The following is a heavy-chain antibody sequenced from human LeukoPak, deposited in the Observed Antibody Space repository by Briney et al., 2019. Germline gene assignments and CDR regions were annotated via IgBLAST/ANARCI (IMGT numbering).Heavy chain of an antibody. Sequence: SETLSLTCTVSGGSISSSSYYLGWIRPPPGKGLEWIGSIYYSGSTYYNPSLKSRVTISVDTSKNQFSLKLSSVTAADTAVYYCARGDNNGDWFDPWGQGTLVTVSS. V-gene: IGHV4-39*01. CDR1: GGSISSSSYY. D-gene: IGHD1-1*01. J-gene: IGHJ5*02. CDR2: IYYSGST. CDR3: ARGDNNGDWFDP.